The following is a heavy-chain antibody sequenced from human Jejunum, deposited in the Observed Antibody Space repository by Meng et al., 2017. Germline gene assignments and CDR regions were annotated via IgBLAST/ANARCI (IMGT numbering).Heavy chain of an antibody. CDR2: ISGSGGST. D-gene: IGHD6-19*01. CDR3: AKLSGWLTTKYFQH. Sequence: GGSLRLSCAASGFMFSTHSMNWVRQAPGKGLEWVAAISGSGGSTYFADSVKGRFTISRDNSKNTVYLQMNSLRAEDTAVFYCAKLSGWLTTKYFQHWGQGTLVTVSS. V-gene: IGHV3-23*01. J-gene: IGHJ1*01. CDR1: GFMFSTHS.